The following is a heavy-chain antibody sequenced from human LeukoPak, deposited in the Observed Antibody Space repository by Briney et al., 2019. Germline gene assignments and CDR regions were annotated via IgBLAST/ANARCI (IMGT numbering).Heavy chain of an antibody. V-gene: IGHV3-74*01. CDR1: GFSFSSSW. CDR3: ARLQPYSSPGY. J-gene: IGHJ4*01. Sequence: PGGSLRLSCAASGFSFSSSWMNWVRQAPGKGLVWVSRISTDESSRSYADSVKGRFTISRDNAKNTLYLQMNSLRAEDTAVYYCARLQPYSSPGYWGHGTLVTVSS. CDR2: ISTDESSR. D-gene: IGHD6-13*01.